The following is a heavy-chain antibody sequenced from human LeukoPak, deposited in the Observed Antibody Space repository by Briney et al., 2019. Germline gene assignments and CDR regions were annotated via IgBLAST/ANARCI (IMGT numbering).Heavy chain of an antibody. CDR3: VSQDGHTFLDAFDI. D-gene: IGHD5-24*01. V-gene: IGHV3-23*01. Sequence: PGGSLRLSCAASEFTFNSYAMSWIRQAPGKGLEWVSAISGSGGSTYYADSVRGRLTISRDNSKNTLYLQMTSLRPEDTALYYCVSQDGHTFLDAFDIWGQGTLLIVSS. CDR2: ISGSGGST. J-gene: IGHJ3*02. CDR1: EFTFNSYA.